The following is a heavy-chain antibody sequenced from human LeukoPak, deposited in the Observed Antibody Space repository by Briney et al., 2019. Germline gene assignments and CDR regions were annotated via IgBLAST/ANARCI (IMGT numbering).Heavy chain of an antibody. J-gene: IGHJ4*02. CDR2: INHSGST. V-gene: IGHV4-34*01. CDR3: ARLARGWLQLV. Sequence: PSETLSLTCAVYGGSFSGYYWSWIRQPPGKGLEWIGEINHSGSTNYNPSLKSRVTISVDTSKNQFSLKLSPVTAADTAVYYCARLARGWLQLVWGQGTLVTVSS. CDR1: GGSFSGYY. D-gene: IGHD5-24*01.